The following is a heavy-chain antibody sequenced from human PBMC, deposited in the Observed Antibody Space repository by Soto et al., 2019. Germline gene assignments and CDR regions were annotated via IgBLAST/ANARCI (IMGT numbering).Heavy chain of an antibody. Sequence: SETMSLTCTVSGGSISSDDYYWSWIRQHPGKGLKWIGYIYYSGSTYYNPSLKSRVTISVDTSKNQFSLKLSSVTAADTPVYYCASGTAYYYDSRSYYSLRLDDWGQGTRVTVS. CDR1: GGSISSDDYY. D-gene: IGHD3-22*01. CDR3: ASGTAYYYDSRSYYSLRLDD. V-gene: IGHV4-31*03. J-gene: IGHJ4*02. CDR2: IYYSGST.